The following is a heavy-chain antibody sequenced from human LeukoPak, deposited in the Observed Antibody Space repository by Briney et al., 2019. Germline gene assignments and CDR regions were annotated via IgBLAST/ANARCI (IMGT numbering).Heavy chain of an antibody. J-gene: IGHJ4*02. V-gene: IGHV3-66*01. CDR3: ARDSIVNDYVWGSYRQISYFDY. CDR2: IYSGGST. Sequence: PGGSLRLSCAASGFTVSSNYMSWVRQAPGKGLEWVSVIYSGGSTYYADSVKGRFTISRDNSKNTLYLQMNSLRAEDTAVYYCARDSIVNDYVWGSYRQISYFDYWGQGTLVTVSS. CDR1: GFTVSSNY. D-gene: IGHD3-16*02.